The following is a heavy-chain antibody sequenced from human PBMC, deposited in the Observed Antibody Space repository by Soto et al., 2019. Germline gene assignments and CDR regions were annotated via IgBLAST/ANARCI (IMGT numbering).Heavy chain of an antibody. CDR1: GYTFTTYA. CDR2: INAGNGNT. V-gene: IGHV1-3*01. CDR3: ARVQGGSSWGYYFEY. Sequence: QVQLVQSGAEVKKPGASVKISCKASGYTFTTYAMHWVRQAPGQRLEWMGWINAGNGNTKYSQKFQGRVTITRDTSXXIAYMELSSLRSEDTAVYYCARVQGGSSWGYYFEYWGQGTLVTVSS. D-gene: IGHD6-13*01. J-gene: IGHJ4*02.